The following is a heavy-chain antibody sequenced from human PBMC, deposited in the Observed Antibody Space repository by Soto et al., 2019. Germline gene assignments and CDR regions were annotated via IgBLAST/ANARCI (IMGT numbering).Heavy chain of an antibody. J-gene: IGHJ5*02. V-gene: IGHV1-18*01. CDR2: ISGYNGNT. CDR1: GYTFTNYF. D-gene: IGHD6-13*01. CDR3: ARGSSSWSSNSFDP. Sequence: ASVKVSCKASGYTFTNYFITWVRQAPGQGLEWMGWISGYNGNTNYAQNLQGRATMTTDTSTSTAYMELRSLRSDDTAVYYCARGSSSWSSNSFDPWGQGTLVTVS.